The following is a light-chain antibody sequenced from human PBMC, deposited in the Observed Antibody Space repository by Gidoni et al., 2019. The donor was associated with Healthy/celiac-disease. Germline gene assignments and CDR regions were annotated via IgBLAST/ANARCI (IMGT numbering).Light chain of an antibody. CDR3: QQYYSTPWT. Sequence: DIVMTQSPDSLDVSLGERATINCKSSQSVLYSPNNKNYLAWYQQKQGQPPKLLIYWASTRESGVPDRFSGSGSGTDFTLTISSLQAEDVAVYYCQQYYSTPWTFGQGTKVEIK. J-gene: IGKJ1*01. CDR1: QSVLYSPNNKNY. CDR2: WAS. V-gene: IGKV4-1*01.